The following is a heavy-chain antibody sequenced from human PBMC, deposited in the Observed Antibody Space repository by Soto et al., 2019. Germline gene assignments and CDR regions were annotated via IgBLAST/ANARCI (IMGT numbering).Heavy chain of an antibody. CDR3: ARQLYYDSSGYYFGDAFDI. Sequence: GEPLKISCKGSGYSFTSYWIGWVRQMPGKGLEWMGIIYPGDSDTRYSPSFQGQVTISADKSISTAYLQWSSLKATDTAMYYCARQLYYDSSGYYFGDAFDIWGQGTMVTVSS. D-gene: IGHD3-22*01. CDR1: GYSFTSYW. J-gene: IGHJ3*02. CDR2: IYPGDSDT. V-gene: IGHV5-51*01.